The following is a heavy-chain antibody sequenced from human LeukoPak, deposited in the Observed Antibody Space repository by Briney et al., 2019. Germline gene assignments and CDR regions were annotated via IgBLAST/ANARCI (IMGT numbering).Heavy chain of an antibody. J-gene: IGHJ3*02. V-gene: IGHV3-74*01. Sequence: GGALRLSYGACGFRFISYWLHWVRQTPEKGLVWVSYIDPYGGDTNYADSVKGRFTISRDNDKNTLYLQMNSLSVDDTAVYFCARGPYYYDSVGHPDIWGQGTMVTVSS. CDR3: ARGPYYYDSVGHPDI. CDR1: GFRFISYW. CDR2: IDPYGGDT. D-gene: IGHD3-22*01.